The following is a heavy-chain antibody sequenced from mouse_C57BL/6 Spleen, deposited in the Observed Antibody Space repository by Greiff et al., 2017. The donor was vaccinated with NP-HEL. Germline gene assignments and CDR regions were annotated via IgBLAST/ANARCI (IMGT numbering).Heavy chain of an antibody. Sequence: QVHVKQPGAELVRPGTSVKLSCKASGYTFTSYWMHWVKQRPGQGLEWIGVIDPSDSYTNYNQKFKGKATLTVDTSSSTAYMQLSSLTSEDSAVYYCARGSSLYYYAMDYWGQGTSVTVSS. J-gene: IGHJ4*01. D-gene: IGHD1-1*01. CDR2: IDPSDSYT. V-gene: IGHV1-59*01. CDR1: GYTFTSYW. CDR3: ARGSSLYYYAMDY.